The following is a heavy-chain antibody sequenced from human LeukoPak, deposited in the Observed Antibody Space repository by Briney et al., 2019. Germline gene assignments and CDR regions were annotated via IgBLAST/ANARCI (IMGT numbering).Heavy chain of an antibody. CDR1: GFTFSSYW. CDR3: ARESIVAWDYFDY. Sequence: PGGSLRLSCAASGFTFSSYWMSWVRQAPGKGLEWVANIKQDGSEKYYVDSVKGRFTISRDNAKNSLYLQMNSLRAEDTAIYYCARESIVAWDYFDYWGQGTLVTVSS. V-gene: IGHV3-7*01. D-gene: IGHD2-15*01. J-gene: IGHJ4*02. CDR2: IKQDGSEK.